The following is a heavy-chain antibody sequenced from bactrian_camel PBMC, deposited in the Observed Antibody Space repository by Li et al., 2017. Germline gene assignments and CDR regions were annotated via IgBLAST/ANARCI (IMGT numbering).Heavy chain of an antibody. D-gene: IGHD2*01. CDR1: GHYISARD. V-gene: IGHV3S53*01. J-gene: IGHJ4*01. CDR2: ISSGGSI. Sequence: HVQLVESGGGLVQPGGSLRLSCAGSGHYISARDMGWFRQVPGGEREGVATISSGGSITYADSVKGRFTISRDGGKNTVYLQMNSLNTEDTATYYCVAGKPYRRVELSKSEVTTWGRGPRSPSP. CDR3: VAGKPYRRVELSKSEVTT.